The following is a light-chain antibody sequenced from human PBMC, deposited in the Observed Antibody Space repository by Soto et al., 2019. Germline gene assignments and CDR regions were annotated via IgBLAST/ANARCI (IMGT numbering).Light chain of an antibody. V-gene: IGKV1-27*01. CDR3: QKYNSAPLT. J-gene: IGKJ4*02. Sequence: DIQVTRSPSSLSASLGDRVSFTCRANQAIGVYLAWSQQQPGKVPMLLIYAASALQSGVPARFSGSGSGTDFTLTISSLQPEDIAAYYCQKYNSAPLTFGGGTKVEI. CDR1: QAIGVY. CDR2: AAS.